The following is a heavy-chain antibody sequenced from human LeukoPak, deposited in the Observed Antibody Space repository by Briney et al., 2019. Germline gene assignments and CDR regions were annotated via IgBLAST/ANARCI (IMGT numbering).Heavy chain of an antibody. CDR2: IYDSGST. D-gene: IGHD2-21*01. CDR3: ARAPVWWWAESGRFDP. J-gene: IGHJ5*02. V-gene: IGHV4-39*01. Sequence: PSETLSLTCTVSGGSIRSSYYYWGWIRQPPGKGLEWIGSIYDSGSTYYNPSLKSRVTISVDTSKNQFSLKLSSVTAADTAVYYCARAPVWWWAESGRFDPWGQGTLVTVSS. CDR1: GGSIRSSYYY.